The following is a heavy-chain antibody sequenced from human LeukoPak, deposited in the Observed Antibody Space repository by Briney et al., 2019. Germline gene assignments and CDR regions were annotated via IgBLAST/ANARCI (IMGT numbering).Heavy chain of an antibody. CDR3: ARGGDSSGSHWDY. V-gene: IGHV3-48*03. CDR2: ISSSGSTI. Sequence: GGSLRLSCAASGFTFSSYEMSWVRQAPGKGLEGVPYISSSGSTIYYADSVKGRFITSRDNAKNSLSLQMNSLRAEDTAFYYCARGGDSSGSHWDYWGQGNLVTVSS. D-gene: IGHD3-22*01. CDR1: GFTFSSYE. J-gene: IGHJ4*02.